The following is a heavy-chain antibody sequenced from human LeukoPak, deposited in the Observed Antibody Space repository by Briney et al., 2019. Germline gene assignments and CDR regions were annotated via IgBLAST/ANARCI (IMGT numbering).Heavy chain of an antibody. CDR3: AKDSSGWYSTVPYYFDY. D-gene: IGHD6-19*01. Sequence: QPGGSLRLSCAASGFTFSSYAMSWVRQAPGKGLEWVSAISGSGGSTYYADSVKGRFTISRDNSKNTLYLQMNSLRAEDTAVYYCAKDSSGWYSTVPYYFDYWGQGTLVTVSS. CDR1: GFTFSSYA. J-gene: IGHJ4*02. CDR2: ISGSGGST. V-gene: IGHV3-23*01.